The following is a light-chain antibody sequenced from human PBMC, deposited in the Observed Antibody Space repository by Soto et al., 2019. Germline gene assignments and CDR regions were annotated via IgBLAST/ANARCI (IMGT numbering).Light chain of an antibody. Sequence: EIVMTQSPATLSVSPGERATLSCRASQSVSSNLAWYQQKPGQAPRLLIYGASNRATGIPGRFSASGSGTDFTLTITPLEPEDSAVYFCQQYGNSPITFGQGTRLEI. V-gene: IGKV3D-15*01. CDR2: GAS. CDR3: QQYGNSPIT. J-gene: IGKJ5*01. CDR1: QSVSSN.